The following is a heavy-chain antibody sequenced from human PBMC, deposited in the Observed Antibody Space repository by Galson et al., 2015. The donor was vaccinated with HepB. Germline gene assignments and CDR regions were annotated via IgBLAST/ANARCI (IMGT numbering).Heavy chain of an antibody. J-gene: IGHJ4*02. D-gene: IGHD4-11*01. V-gene: IGHV3-30*18. CDR2: ISYDGSNK. CDR1: GFTFSSYG. Sequence: SLRLSCAASGFTFSSYGMHWVRQAPGKGLEWVAVISYDGSNKYYADSVKGRFTISRDNSKNTLYLQMNSLRAEDTAVYYCAKDQGRGYSNHIDYWGQGTLVTVSS. CDR3: AKDQGRGYSNHIDY.